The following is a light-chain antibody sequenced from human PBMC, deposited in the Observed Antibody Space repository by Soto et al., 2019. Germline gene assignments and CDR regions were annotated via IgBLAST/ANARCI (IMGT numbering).Light chain of an antibody. J-gene: IGKJ1*01. CDR3: QKYNSAPRT. V-gene: IGKV1-39*01. CDR1: QSISSY. CDR2: AAS. Sequence: DLQMTQSPSSLSASVGDRVTITCRASQSISSYLNWYQQKPGKAPKLLIYAASSLQSGVPSRFSGSGSGTDFTLTISSLQPEDVATYYCQKYNSAPRTFGQGTKVDIK.